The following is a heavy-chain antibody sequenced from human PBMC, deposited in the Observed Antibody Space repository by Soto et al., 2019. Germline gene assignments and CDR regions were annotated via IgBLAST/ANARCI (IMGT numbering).Heavy chain of an antibody. D-gene: IGHD4-4*01. Sequence: QVQLQESGPGLVNPSQTLSLTGSVSGGSINSGAYYWGWSRQHPRKGLEWIGYISDSGRTYSNPSLESTVTLTFDMSESQSTLKLTSVTAADTAGYFCARVSVTCTRWLDTWGQGTLVTVS. CDR3: ARVSVTCTRWLDT. V-gene: IGHV4-31*01. CDR2: ISDSGRT. J-gene: IGHJ5*02. CDR1: GGSINSGAYY.